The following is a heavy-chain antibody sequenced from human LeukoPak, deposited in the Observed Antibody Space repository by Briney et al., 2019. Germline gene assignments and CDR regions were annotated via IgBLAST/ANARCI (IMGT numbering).Heavy chain of an antibody. V-gene: IGHV4-39*02. CDR1: GGSISSSGYF. CDR3: ARLLYSSSWDAPGYFDL. Sequence: PSETLSLTCTVSGGSISSSGYFWGWIRQPPGKGLGWIGSIHYSGTTYFNPSLNSRVTISVDTSKNHFSLNVSSVTAADTAMYYCARLLYSSSWDAPGYFDLWGRGTLVTVSS. D-gene: IGHD6-13*01. CDR2: IHYSGTT. J-gene: IGHJ2*01.